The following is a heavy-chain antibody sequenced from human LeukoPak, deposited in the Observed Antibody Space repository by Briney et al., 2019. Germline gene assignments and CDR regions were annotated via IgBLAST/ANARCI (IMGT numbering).Heavy chain of an antibody. CDR1: GFTFNSYG. CDR2: ICYDGSNK. Sequence: GGSLRLSCAASGFTFNSYGMHWVRQAPGKGLEWVAVICYDGSNKYYADSVKGRFTISRDNSKNTLYLQMNSLRAEDTAVYYCARGDPRNIYDFWSGYRAPDYYYGMDVWGQGTTVTVSS. D-gene: IGHD3-3*01. V-gene: IGHV3-33*01. J-gene: IGHJ6*02. CDR3: ARGDPRNIYDFWSGYRAPDYYYGMDV.